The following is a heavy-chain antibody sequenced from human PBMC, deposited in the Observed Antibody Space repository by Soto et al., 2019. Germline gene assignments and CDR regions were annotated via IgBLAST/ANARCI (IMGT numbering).Heavy chain of an antibody. V-gene: IGHV3-7*03. CDR1: EFPFSDYW. CDR3: ARGWASLDY. CDR2: IKQDGSEI. D-gene: IGHD6-19*01. J-gene: IGHJ4*02. Sequence: GGSLRLSCVVSEFPFSDYWMTWVRQAPGKGLEWVANIKQDGSEIYYVDSVKGRFTISRDNAKNSLFLQMNSLRAEDTAVYYCARGWASLDYWGQGTLVTVSS.